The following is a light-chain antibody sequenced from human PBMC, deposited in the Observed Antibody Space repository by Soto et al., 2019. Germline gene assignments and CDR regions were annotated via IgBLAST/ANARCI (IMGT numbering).Light chain of an antibody. CDR1: ALPKQY. CDR3: QSVDSSGTYWV. J-gene: IGLJ3*02. CDR2: KDS. V-gene: IGLV3-25*03. Sequence: SYELTQPPSVSVSPGQTARITCSGDALPKQYAYWYQQKPVQAPVLVIYKDSERPSGIPERFSGSSSGTTVTLTISGVQAEDEADYYCQSVDSSGTYWVFGGGTQLIVL.